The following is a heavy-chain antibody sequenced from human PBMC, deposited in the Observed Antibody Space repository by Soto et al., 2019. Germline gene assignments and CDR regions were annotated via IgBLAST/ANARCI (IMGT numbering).Heavy chain of an antibody. Sequence: QLQLQESGPGLVKPSETLSLTCSVSGDSINSDKYYWGWIRQPPAKGLEWIGSIYYRGNTYYNPSLKTRVTISLDKSKSQFSLKLNSVTAADSAVYFCARLEGLATISYYFDYWGQGTLVTVSS. CDR1: GDSINSDKYY. CDR2: IYYRGNT. J-gene: IGHJ4*02. D-gene: IGHD3-9*01. V-gene: IGHV4-39*01. CDR3: ARLEGLATISYYFDY.